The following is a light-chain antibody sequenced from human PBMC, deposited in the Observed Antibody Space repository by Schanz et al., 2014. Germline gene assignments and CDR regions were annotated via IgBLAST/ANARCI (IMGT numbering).Light chain of an antibody. J-gene: IGKJ2*01. CDR3: QQYNSFPST. CDR1: QNIGRW. CDR2: KAS. V-gene: IGKV1-5*03. Sequence: DIRMTQSPATLSASVGDGVTITCRASQNIGRWLAWYQQEGGKAPKVLIYKASSLRSGVPSRFSGSGSGTEFTLTISSLQPDDFTTYYCQQYNSFPSTFGQGTKVEVK.